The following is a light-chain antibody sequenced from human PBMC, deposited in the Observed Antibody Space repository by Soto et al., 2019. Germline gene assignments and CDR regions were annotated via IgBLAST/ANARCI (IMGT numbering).Light chain of an antibody. CDR1: ESISSW. CDR3: QQYKSYQWT. J-gene: IGKJ1*01. CDR2: DFS. V-gene: IGKV1-5*01. Sequence: EIQMTQSPSTLSASIGDRVVITCRASESISSWLAWYQQKPGKAPNFLIYDFSSLERGVPTRISGSGSWTEFTLSSSSLQPNDFATYYFQQYKSYQWTCGQGTKVE.